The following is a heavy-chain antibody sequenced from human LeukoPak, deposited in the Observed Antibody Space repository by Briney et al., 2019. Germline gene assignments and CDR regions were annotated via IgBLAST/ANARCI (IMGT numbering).Heavy chain of an antibody. D-gene: IGHD2-15*01. J-gene: IGHJ4*02. CDR1: GGSVSSGSYY. V-gene: IGHV4-61*01. CDR3: ARGDYSLFDY. CDR2: IYNSAST. Sequence: SETLSLTCTVSGGSVSSGSYYWNWIRQPPGKGLEWIGYIYNSASTNYNPSLKSRVTISVNTSKNQFSLKLSSVTAADTAVYYCARGDYSLFDYCGQGALVTVYS.